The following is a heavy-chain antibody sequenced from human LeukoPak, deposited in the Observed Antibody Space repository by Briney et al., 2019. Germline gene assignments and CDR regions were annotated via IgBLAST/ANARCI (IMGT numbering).Heavy chain of an antibody. V-gene: IGHV4-39*07. CDR3: VYSRAYYSPFDF. J-gene: IGHJ4*02. Sequence: SETLSLTCTVSGGSISSSSYYWGWIRQPPGKGLEWIGSMYYRGTTYYNPSLKSRVTTSGDTSKNQFSLKLSSVTAADTAVYFCVYSRAYYSPFDFWGQGTLVTVSS. CDR2: MYYRGTT. D-gene: IGHD3-22*01. CDR1: GGSISSSSYY.